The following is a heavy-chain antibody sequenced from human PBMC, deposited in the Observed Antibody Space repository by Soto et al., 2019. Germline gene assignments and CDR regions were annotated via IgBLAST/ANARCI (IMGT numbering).Heavy chain of an antibody. CDR1: GFAFSSYG. Sequence: QAQLVESGGGVVQPGRSLRLSCAASGFAFSSYGMHWVRQAPGTGLEWVAVISYDGSLQHYADSVKGRFTISRDHSKNMVLLQMSSLRAEDTAVYYCVSDRRYGHASVPYSWGQGTLVSVSS. CDR3: VSDRRYGHASVPYS. V-gene: IGHV3-30*03. D-gene: IGHD5-18*01. J-gene: IGHJ4*02. CDR2: ISYDGSLQ.